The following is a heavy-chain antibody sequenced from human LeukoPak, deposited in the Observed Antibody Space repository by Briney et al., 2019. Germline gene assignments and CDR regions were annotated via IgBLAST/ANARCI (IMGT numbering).Heavy chain of an antibody. CDR1: GFTVSSNY. CDR3: AKDIGWLRTLDY. J-gene: IGHJ4*02. Sequence: GGSLRLSCAASGFTVSSNYMSWVRQAPGKGLEWVSVIYSGGSTHYADSVKGRFTISRDNSKNTLYLQMNSLRAEDTAVYYCAKDIGWLRTLDYWGQGTLVTVSS. CDR2: IYSGGST. D-gene: IGHD5-12*01. V-gene: IGHV3-53*05.